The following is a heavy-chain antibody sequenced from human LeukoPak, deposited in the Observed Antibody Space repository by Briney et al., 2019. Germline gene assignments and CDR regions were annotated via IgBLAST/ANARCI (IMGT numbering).Heavy chain of an antibody. CDR1: GGSISGYY. D-gene: IGHD3-3*01. V-gene: IGHV4-4*07. Sequence: PSETLSLTCTVSGGSISGYYWSWIRQPAGKGLEWIGRIYTSGSTNYIPSLKSRVTISVDTSKNQFSLKLSSVTAADTAVYYCARVYDFWSGYDDAFDIWGQGTMVTVSS. CDR2: IYTSGST. CDR3: ARVYDFWSGYDDAFDI. J-gene: IGHJ3*02.